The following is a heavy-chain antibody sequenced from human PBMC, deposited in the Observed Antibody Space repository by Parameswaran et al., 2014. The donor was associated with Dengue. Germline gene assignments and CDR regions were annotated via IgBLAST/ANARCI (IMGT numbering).Heavy chain of an antibody. Sequence: VRQAPGKGLEWVSAISGSGGSTYYADSVKGRFTISRDNSKNTLYLQMNSLRAEDTAVYYCATLLTAAMIRPTLFFDYWGQGTLVTVSS. V-gene: IGHV3-23*01. D-gene: IGHD2-2*01. CDR2: ISGSGGST. J-gene: IGHJ4*02. CDR3: ATLLTAAMIRPTLFFDY.